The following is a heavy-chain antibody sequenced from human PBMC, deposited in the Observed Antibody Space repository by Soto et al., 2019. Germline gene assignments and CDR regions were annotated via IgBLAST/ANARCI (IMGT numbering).Heavy chain of an antibody. V-gene: IGHV3-23*01. J-gene: IGHJ4*02. CDR1: GFTFSTYA. CDR3: AKSYSGSHLDYFDF. CDR2: VTDSGSST. D-gene: IGHD1-26*01. Sequence: GGSLRLSCATSGFTFSTYAMSWVRQAPGKGLEWVSIVTDSGSSTYYTDSVKGRFTISRDNSMNTVHLQLNDLRAEDTAIYYCAKSYSGSHLDYFDFWGQGALVTVSS.